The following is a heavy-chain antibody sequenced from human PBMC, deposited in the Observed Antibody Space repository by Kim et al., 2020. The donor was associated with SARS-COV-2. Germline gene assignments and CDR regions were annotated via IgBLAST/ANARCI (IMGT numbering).Heavy chain of an antibody. Sequence: KQYGDSVKGRFTISRDNADNSLYLQMDSLRVEDTAVYYCARDPAYGASDYWGQGILVTVSS. D-gene: IGHD2-21*01. CDR2: K. V-gene: IGHV3-7*01. J-gene: IGHJ4*02. CDR3: ARDPAYGASDY.